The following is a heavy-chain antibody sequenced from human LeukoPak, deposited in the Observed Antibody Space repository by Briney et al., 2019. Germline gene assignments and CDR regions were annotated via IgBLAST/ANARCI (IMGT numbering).Heavy chain of an antibody. D-gene: IGHD3-10*01. V-gene: IGHV3-30*18. CDR2: ISYDGSNK. Sequence: PGGSLRLSCAASGFTFSTYAMNWVRQAPGKGLEWVAVISYDGSNKYYADSVKGRFTISRDNSKNTLYLQMNSLRAEDTAVYYCAKDRMVRGVYGAFDIWGQGTMVTVSS. CDR1: GFTFSTYA. CDR3: AKDRMVRGVYGAFDI. J-gene: IGHJ3*02.